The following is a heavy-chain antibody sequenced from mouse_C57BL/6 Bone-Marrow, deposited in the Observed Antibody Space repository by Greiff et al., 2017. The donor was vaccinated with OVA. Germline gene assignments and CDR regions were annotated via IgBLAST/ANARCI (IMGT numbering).Heavy chain of an antibody. CDR3: ARQPSNWGYYYAMDY. V-gene: IGHV5-6*01. CDR1: GFTFSSYG. J-gene: IGHJ4*01. D-gene: IGHD4-1*01. Sequence: EVKLMESGGDLVKPGGSLKLSCAASGFTFSSYGMSWVRQTPDKRLEWVATISSGGSYTYYPDSVKGRFTISRDNAKNTLYLQMSSLQSEDTAMYYCARQPSNWGYYYAMDYWGQGTSVTVSS. CDR2: ISSGGSYT.